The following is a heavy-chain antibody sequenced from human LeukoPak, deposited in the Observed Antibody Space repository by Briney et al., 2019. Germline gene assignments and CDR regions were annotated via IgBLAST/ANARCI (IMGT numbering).Heavy chain of an antibody. CDR2: ISGSGDST. CDR3: AKVRAPSGWFNSDY. J-gene: IGHJ4*02. V-gene: IGHV3-23*01. D-gene: IGHD6-19*01. CDR1: GFTFSNYV. Sequence: GGSLRLSCAASGFTFSNYVMNWVRQAPGKGLEWVSGISGSGDSTYYADSVKGRFTISRDNSKNTLFLQMNSLRAEDTAAYYCAKVRAPSGWFNSDYWGQGTLVTVSS.